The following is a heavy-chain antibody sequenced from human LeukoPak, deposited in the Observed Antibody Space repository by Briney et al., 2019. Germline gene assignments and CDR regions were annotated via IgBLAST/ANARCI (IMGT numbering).Heavy chain of an antibody. CDR2: ISSNGGST. D-gene: IGHD4-17*01. CDR3: ARGYDYGDYAHYWFDY. CDR1: GFTLSSYA. J-gene: IGHJ4*02. V-gene: IGHV3-64*01. Sequence: GGSLRLSCAASGFTLSSYAMHWVRQAPGKGLEYVSAISSNGGSTYYANSVKGRFTISRDNSKNTLYLQMGSLRAEDMAVYYCARGYDYGDYAHYWFDYWGQGTLVTVSS.